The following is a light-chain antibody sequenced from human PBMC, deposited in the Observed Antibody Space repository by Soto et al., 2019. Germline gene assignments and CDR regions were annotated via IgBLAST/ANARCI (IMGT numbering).Light chain of an antibody. Sequence: EIVLTQSPATLSLSPGXRATLSCRASQSVSSYLAWYQQKPGQAPRLLIYDASNRATGIPARFSGSGSGTDFTLTISSLEPEDFAVYYCQQRSNWPLFTFGPGTKVDIK. V-gene: IGKV3-11*01. CDR1: QSVSSY. J-gene: IGKJ3*01. CDR3: QQRSNWPLFT. CDR2: DAS.